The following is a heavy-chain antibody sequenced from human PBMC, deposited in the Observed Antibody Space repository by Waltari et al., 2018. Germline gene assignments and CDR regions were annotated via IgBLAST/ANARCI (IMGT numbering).Heavy chain of an antibody. V-gene: IGHV1-3*01. Sequence: QVQLVQSGAGVKKPGASVKVSCKASGYTFTGYAMHWVRQAPGHRLEWMGWINSNSGNIEVSQKFGGRVTITRDTSLSTAYMEMGSLRYEDTAIYYCVRGYHGGAWIVDYWGQGTPVTVSS. D-gene: IGHD1-1*01. CDR1: GYTFTGYA. J-gene: IGHJ4*02. CDR3: VRGYHGGAWIVDY. CDR2: INSNSGNI.